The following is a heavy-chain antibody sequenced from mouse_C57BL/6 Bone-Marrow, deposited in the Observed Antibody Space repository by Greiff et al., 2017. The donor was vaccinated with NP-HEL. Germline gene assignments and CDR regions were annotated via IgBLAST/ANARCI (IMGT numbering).Heavy chain of an antibody. V-gene: IGHV1-18*01. CDR1: GYTFTDYN. D-gene: IGHD1-1*01. J-gene: IGHJ4*01. Sequence: VQLKQSGPELVKPGASVKIPCKASGYTFTDYNMDWVKQSHGKSLEWIGDINPNNGGTIYNQKFKGKATLTVDKSSSTAYMELRSLTSEDTAVYYCARKYYGSSHDYYAMDYWGQGTSVTVSS. CDR2: INPNNGGT. CDR3: ARKYYGSSHDYYAMDY.